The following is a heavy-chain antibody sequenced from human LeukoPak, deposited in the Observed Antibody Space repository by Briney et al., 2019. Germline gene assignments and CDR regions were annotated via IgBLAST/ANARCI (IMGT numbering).Heavy chain of an antibody. V-gene: IGHV4-38-2*02. CDR3: GGLPHCPGGKVRDGGFHIEY. CDR2: IHHSGSA. D-gene: IGHD2-8*02. J-gene: IGHJ4*02. CDR1: GYSISRGYY. Sequence: SETLSLTCSVSGYSISRGYYWGWIRQPPGQGLEWIGSIHHSGSAYYKSSLKSRVTISVDTSRNQFSMKLSSVTAADTAVYYFGGLPHCPGGKVRDGGFHIEYWGQGTLVTVSS.